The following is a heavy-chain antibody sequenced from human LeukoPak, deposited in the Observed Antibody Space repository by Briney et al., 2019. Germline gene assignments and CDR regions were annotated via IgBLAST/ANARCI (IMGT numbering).Heavy chain of an antibody. V-gene: IGHV3-23*01. CDR2: ISAGADST. Sequence: PGGSLRLSCAASTFTFSSYAMSWVRQAPGKGLEWVSAISAGADSTYYADSVQGRFTISRDNSKNTLFLQMSGLRAEDTAVYYCAKDRTPYYYGSPYGAFDIWGQGTMVTVSS. CDR3: AKDRTPYYYGSPYGAFDI. J-gene: IGHJ3*02. CDR1: TFTFSSYA. D-gene: IGHD3-10*01.